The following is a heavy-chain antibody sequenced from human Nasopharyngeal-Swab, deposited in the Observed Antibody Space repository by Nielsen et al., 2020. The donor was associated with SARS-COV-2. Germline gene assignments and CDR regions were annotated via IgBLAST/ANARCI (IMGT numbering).Heavy chain of an antibody. CDR3: ATGQQWLVQWFDP. D-gene: IGHD6-19*01. V-gene: IGHV1-8*01. J-gene: IGHJ5*02. CDR2: MNPKTGNT. Sequence: ASVKVSCKASGYSFINNDINWVRQATGQGLEWVGWMNPKTGNTGYAQKFQGRVTMTEDTSTDTAYMELSSLRSEDTAVYYCATGQQWLVQWFDPWGQGTLVTVSS. CDR1: GYSFINND.